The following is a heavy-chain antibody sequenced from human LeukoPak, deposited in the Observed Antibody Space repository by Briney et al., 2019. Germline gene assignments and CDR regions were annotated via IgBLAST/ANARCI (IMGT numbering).Heavy chain of an antibody. CDR1: GFTFSSYE. D-gene: IGHD6-6*01. Sequence: PGGSLRLSCAASGFTFSSYEMNWVRQAPGKGLEWVSYISSSGSTIYYADSVKGRFTISRDNAKNSLYLQMNSLRAEDTAVYYCARLPSIATIDYWGQGTLVTVSS. J-gene: IGHJ4*02. CDR2: ISSSGSTI. V-gene: IGHV3-48*03. CDR3: ARLPSIATIDY.